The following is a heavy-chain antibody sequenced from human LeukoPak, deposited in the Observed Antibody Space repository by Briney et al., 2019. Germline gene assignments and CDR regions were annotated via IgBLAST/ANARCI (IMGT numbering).Heavy chain of an antibody. D-gene: IGHD3-22*01. V-gene: IGHV3-7*01. Sequence: GGSLRLSCAASGFTFSSYSMNWVRQAPGKGLEWVANIKQDTSEKYYVDSVKGRFTISRDNAKNSLYLQMSSLRVEDTAVYYCARSTLFDSSGSFDYWGQGTPVTVSS. CDR3: ARSTLFDSSGSFDY. J-gene: IGHJ4*02. CDR1: GFTFSSYS. CDR2: IKQDTSEK.